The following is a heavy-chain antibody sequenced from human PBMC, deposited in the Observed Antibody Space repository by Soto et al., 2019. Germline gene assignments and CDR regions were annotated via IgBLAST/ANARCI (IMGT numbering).Heavy chain of an antibody. D-gene: IGHD5-12*01. J-gene: IGHJ4*02. V-gene: IGHV3-33*01. CDR1: GFTFSSYG. Sequence: QVQLVESGGGVVQPGRSLRLSCAASGFTFSSYGMHWVRQAPGKGLEWVAVMWYDGTNKYYADSVKGRFTISRDNSKNTLYLQMNSLRAEDTAVYYCARGAYSGYTFPFDYWGQGTLVTVSS. CDR2: MWYDGTNK. CDR3: ARGAYSGYTFPFDY.